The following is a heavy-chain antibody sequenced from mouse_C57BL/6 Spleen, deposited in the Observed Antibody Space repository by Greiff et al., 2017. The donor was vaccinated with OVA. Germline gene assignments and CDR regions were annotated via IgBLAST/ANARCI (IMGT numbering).Heavy chain of an antibody. CDR1: GFNIKDDY. V-gene: IGHV14-4*01. CDR2: IDPENGDT. Sequence: EVQLQQSGAELVRPGASVKLSCTASGFNIKDDYMHWVKQRPEQGLEWIGWIDPENGDTEYASKFQGKATITADTSSNTAYLQLSSLTSEDTAVYYCTYGNYAYYAMDYWGQGTSVAGSA. D-gene: IGHD2-1*01. CDR3: TYGNYAYYAMDY. J-gene: IGHJ4*01.